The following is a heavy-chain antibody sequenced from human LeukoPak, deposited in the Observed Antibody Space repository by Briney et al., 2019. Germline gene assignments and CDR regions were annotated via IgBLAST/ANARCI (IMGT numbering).Heavy chain of an antibody. D-gene: IGHD4/OR15-4a*01. V-gene: IGHV4-39*07. Sequence: PSETLSLTCTVSGGTISSSSYQWGWIRQPPGKGLEWIGSIYFTGNTYYNPSLKSRVTISVDTSKNQFSLKLSSVTAADTAVYYCARAPNYPFITGVDYWGQGTLVTVSS. CDR2: IYFTGNT. J-gene: IGHJ4*02. CDR1: GGTISSSSYQ. CDR3: ARAPNYPFITGVDY.